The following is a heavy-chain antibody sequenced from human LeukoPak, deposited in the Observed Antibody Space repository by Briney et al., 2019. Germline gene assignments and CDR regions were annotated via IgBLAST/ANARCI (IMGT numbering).Heavy chain of an antibody. CDR1: GFTFSNAW. D-gene: IGHD3-22*01. V-gene: IGHV3-15*01. CDR3: TTHHTFYQDSSGYHRGFDN. CDR2: IKSKADGGTT. Sequence: GGSLRLSCAASGFTFSNAWMNWVRQAPGKGLEWVGRIKSKADGGTTDYAAPVKGRFTISRDDSKNTLYLQINGLKTEDTAIYYCTTHHTFYQDSSGYHRGFDNWGQGTLVTVSS. J-gene: IGHJ4*02.